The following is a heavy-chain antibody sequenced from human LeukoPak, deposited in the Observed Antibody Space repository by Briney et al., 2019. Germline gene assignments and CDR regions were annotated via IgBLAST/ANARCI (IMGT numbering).Heavy chain of an antibody. CDR3: ARRLTQYDCFDP. J-gene: IGHJ5*02. V-gene: IGHV6-1*01. Sequence: SQTLSLTCAISGDIVSSNSVTWNWIRQSPSRGLEWLGRTYYRSTWYNDYAVSVRGRITVNPDTSKNQFSLHLNSVTPEDAAVYYCARRLTQYDCFDPWGQGILVTVSS. CDR2: TYYRSTWYN. D-gene: IGHD2-2*01. CDR1: GDIVSSNSVT.